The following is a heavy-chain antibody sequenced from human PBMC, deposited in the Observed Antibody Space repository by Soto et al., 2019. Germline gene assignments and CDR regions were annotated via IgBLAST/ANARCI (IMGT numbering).Heavy chain of an antibody. J-gene: IGHJ6*02. CDR2: IYTSGST. V-gene: IGHV4-4*07. CDR3: AGDLGTYDFWSGYFNGMDV. D-gene: IGHD3-3*01. CDR1: VGSISSYY. Sequence: SETLSLTCSVSVGSISSYYWSWIRQPAGKGLEWIGRIYTSGSTNYNPSLKSRVTMSVDTSKNQFSLKLSSVTAADTAVYYCAGDLGTYDFWSGYFNGMDVWGQGPTATVSS.